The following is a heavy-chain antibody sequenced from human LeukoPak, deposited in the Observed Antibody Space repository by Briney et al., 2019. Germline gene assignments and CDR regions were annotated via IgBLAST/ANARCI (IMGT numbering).Heavy chain of an antibody. Sequence: SQTLSLTCTVSGGSISSGGYYWSWIRPHPGKGLEWIGYIYYSGSTYYNPSLKSRVTISVDTSKNQFSLKLSSVTAADTAVYYCARVGRITIFGVVIPDAFDIWGQGTMVTVSS. J-gene: IGHJ3*02. D-gene: IGHD3-3*01. V-gene: IGHV4-31*03. CDR3: ARVGRITIFGVVIPDAFDI. CDR1: GGSISSGGYY. CDR2: IYYSGST.